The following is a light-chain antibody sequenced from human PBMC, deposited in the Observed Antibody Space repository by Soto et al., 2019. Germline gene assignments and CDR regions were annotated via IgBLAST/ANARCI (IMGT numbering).Light chain of an antibody. CDR3: QQYGTSPPVYT. Sequence: EIVLTQSPGTLSLSPGERVTLSCRASQIVSSRYLAWYQQRPGQAPRLLIYGASTRATGIPDRFSGGASGTDFTLTISRREPEDFAVYYCQQYGTSPPVYTFGQGTKLEIK. CDR1: QIVSSRY. J-gene: IGKJ2*01. CDR2: GAS. V-gene: IGKV3-20*01.